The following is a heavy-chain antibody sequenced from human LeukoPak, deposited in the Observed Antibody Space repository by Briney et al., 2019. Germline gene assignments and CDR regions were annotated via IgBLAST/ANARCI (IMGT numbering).Heavy chain of an antibody. Sequence: GGSLRLSCAASGFTFSSYAMSWVRQAPGKGLEWVSAISGSGGSTYYADSVKGRFTISRDNSKNTLYLQMSSLRAEDTAVYYCAKDFVDYYDSSGFLYYFDYWGQGTLVTVSS. D-gene: IGHD3-22*01. CDR1: GFTFSSYA. CDR3: AKDFVDYYDSSGFLYYFDY. J-gene: IGHJ4*02. V-gene: IGHV3-23*01. CDR2: ISGSGGST.